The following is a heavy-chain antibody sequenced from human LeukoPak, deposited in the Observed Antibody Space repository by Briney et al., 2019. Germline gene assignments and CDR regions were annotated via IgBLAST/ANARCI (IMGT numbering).Heavy chain of an antibody. CDR2: IYYSGST. Sequence: PSETLSLTCTVSGDSVSNDKYYWGWTRQPPGKGLEWIGSIYYSGSTYYNPSLKSRLTISLDTSKNQFSLRLSSVTAADTAFYYCARRYNWNDRWDWGQGTLVTVSP. D-gene: IGHD1-1*01. CDR1: GDSVSNDKYY. CDR3: ARRYNWNDRWD. V-gene: IGHV4-39*07. J-gene: IGHJ4*02.